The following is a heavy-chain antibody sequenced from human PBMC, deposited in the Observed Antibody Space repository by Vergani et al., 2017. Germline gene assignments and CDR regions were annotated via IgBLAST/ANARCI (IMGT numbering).Heavy chain of an antibody. Sequence: QMQLQESGPGLVKASETLSLTCTVSGDSIISRSYYWGWIRQPPGKGLEWIGSIYNSGNGDSSSSLKSRVPISADTSKHQFSLRLTSVTAADTAVYYCASGKYYSDSTSHFRGRYFDVWGRGTLVTVPS. D-gene: IGHD3-16*01. CDR2: IYNSGNG. V-gene: IGHV4-39*01. J-gene: IGHJ2*01. CDR3: ASGKYYSDSTSHFRGRYFDV. CDR1: GDSIISRSYY.